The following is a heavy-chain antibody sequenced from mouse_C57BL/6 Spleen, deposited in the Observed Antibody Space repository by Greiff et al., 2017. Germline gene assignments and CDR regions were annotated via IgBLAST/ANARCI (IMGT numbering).Heavy chain of an antibody. CDR2: INPNNGGT. V-gene: IGHV1-26*01. D-gene: IGHD6-2*01. Sequence: VQLQQSGPELVKPGASVKISCKASGYTFTDYYMNWVKQSHGKSLEWIGDINPNNGGTSYNQKFKGKATLTVDKSSSTAYMELRSLTSEDSAVYYCARCGRSLYAMDYWGQGTSVTVSS. CDR1: GYTFTDYY. CDR3: ARCGRSLYAMDY. J-gene: IGHJ4*01.